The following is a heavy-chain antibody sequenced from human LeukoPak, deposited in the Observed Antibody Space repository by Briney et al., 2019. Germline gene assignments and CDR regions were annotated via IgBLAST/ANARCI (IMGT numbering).Heavy chain of an antibody. Sequence: AGGSLRLSCAASGFTFSSYWMSWVRRAPGKGLVWVSRINSDGSSTSYADSVKGRFTISRDNAKNTLYLQMSSLRAEDTALYYCAKDNDYGDYSWGQGTMGTVSS. CDR2: INSDGSST. CDR3: AKDNDYGDYS. V-gene: IGHV3-74*01. J-gene: IGHJ3*01. CDR1: GFTFSSYW. D-gene: IGHD4-17*01.